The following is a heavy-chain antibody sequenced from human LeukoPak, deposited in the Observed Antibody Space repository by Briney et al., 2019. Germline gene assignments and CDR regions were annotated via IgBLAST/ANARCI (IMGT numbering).Heavy chain of an antibody. Sequence: GASVKVSCKASGYSFTGYFIHWVRQAPGQGLEWMGWINPNSGDTNYAQRFQGGVTMTRDTSISTAYLELSRLRSDDTALYYCARGDIVVVPAAIGGADYYYYYMDVWGKGTTVTVTS. CDR3: ARGDIVVVPAAIGGADYYYYYMDV. J-gene: IGHJ6*03. CDR1: GYSFTGYF. V-gene: IGHV1-2*02. D-gene: IGHD2-2*02. CDR2: INPNSGDT.